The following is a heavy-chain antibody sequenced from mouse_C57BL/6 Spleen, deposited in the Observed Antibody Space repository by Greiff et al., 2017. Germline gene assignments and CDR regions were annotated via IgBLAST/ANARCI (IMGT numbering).Heavy chain of an antibody. CDR2: INPNNGGT. D-gene: IGHD2-4*01. CDR1: GYTFTDYY. V-gene: IGHV1-26*01. J-gene: IGHJ4*01. CDR3: ARYRFLYDYDVSYAMDY. Sequence: VQLQQSGPELVKPGASVKISCKASGYTFTDYYMNWVKQSHGKSLEWIGDINPNNGGTSYNQKFKGKATLTVDKSSSTAYMELRSLTSEDSAVYYCARYRFLYDYDVSYAMDYWGQGTSVTVSS.